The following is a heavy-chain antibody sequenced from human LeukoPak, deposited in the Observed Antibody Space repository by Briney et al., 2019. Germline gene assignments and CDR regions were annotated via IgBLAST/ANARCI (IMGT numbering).Heavy chain of an antibody. CDR2: ISWNSDCT. CDR3: ARDRQGITGTEWFDP. V-gene: IGHV3-20*04. CDR1: GFTFGDYG. D-gene: IGHD1-20*01. J-gene: IGHJ5*02. Sequence: GGSLRLSCEGSGFTFGDYGMSWVRQAPGKGPEWVAGISWNSDCTGYPDSVKGRFTISRDNAKNSLFLQMDSLRVEDTAFYYCARDRQGITGTEWFDPWGQGILVTVSS.